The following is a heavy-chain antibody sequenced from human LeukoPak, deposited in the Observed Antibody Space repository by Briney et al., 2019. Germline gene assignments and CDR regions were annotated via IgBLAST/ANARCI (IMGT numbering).Heavy chain of an antibody. CDR3: ARGLQWLVKYYFDY. CDR1: GGSFSGYY. J-gene: IGHJ4*02. D-gene: IGHD6-19*01. V-gene: IGHV4-34*01. Sequence: PSETLSLTCAVYGGSFSGYYWSWIRQPPGKGLEWIGEINHSGSTNYNPSLKSRVTISVDTSKNQFSLKLSSVTSADTAVYYCARGLQWLVKYYFDYWGQGTLVTVSS. CDR2: INHSGST.